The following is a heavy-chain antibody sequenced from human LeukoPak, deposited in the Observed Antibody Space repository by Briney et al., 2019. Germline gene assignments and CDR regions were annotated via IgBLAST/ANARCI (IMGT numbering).Heavy chain of an antibody. V-gene: IGHV3-74*01. CDR3: ARGGIVATISDYYGMDV. D-gene: IGHD5-12*01. Sequence: GGSLRLSCAASGFTFSSYWMHWVRQAPGKGLVWVSRINSDGSSTSYADSVKGRFTISRDNAKNTLYLQMNSLRAEDTAVYYCARGGIVATISDYYGMDVWGQGTTVTVSS. CDR2: INSDGSST. CDR1: GFTFSSYW. J-gene: IGHJ6*02.